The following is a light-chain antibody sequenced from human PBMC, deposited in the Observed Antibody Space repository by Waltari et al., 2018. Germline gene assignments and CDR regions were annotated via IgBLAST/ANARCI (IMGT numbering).Light chain of an antibody. J-gene: IGLJ3*02. Sequence: SYVLTQPPSVSVAPGQTARISCGGNKIGSKGVHWYRQKPGQAPVLVVYDNSDRPSGIPERRSGADSGNTATLTINRVEAGDEADYYCQVWDTSSDHLWVFGGGTKLTVL. CDR2: DNS. CDR1: KIGSKG. CDR3: QVWDTSSDHLWV. V-gene: IGLV3-21*02.